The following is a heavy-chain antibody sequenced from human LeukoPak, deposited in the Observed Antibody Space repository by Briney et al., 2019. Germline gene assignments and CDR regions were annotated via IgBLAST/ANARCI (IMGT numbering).Heavy chain of an antibody. J-gene: IGHJ3*02. D-gene: IGHD3-10*01. CDR2: MNPNSGNT. CDR3: ARNGGKWFGEFLNAFDI. V-gene: IGHV1-8*01. Sequence: ASVKVSCRASGYTFANFDINWVRQATGQGLEWMGWMNPNSGNTGYAQKFQGRVTMTRNTSISTAYMELSSLRSEDTAVYYCARNGGKWFGEFLNAFDIWGQGTMVTVSS. CDR1: GYTFANFD.